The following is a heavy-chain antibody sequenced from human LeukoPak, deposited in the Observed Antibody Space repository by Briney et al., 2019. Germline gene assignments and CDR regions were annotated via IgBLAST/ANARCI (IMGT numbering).Heavy chain of an antibody. CDR1: GYTFTSYG. CDR3: VRTSYGSRERGYAFDI. V-gene: IGHV1-18*01. Sequence: ASVKVSCKASGYTFTSYGISWVRQAPGQGLEWMGWISAYNGNTNYAQKLQGRVTMTTDTSTSTAYMELRSLRSDDTAVYYCVRTSYGSRERGYAFDIWGQGTMVTVSS. J-gene: IGHJ3*02. D-gene: IGHD3-10*01. CDR2: ISAYNGNT.